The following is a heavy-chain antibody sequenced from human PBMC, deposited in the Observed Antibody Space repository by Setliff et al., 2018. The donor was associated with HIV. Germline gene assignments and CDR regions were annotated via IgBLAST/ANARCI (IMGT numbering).Heavy chain of an antibody. J-gene: IGHJ4*02. CDR1: GGSLSDHY. CDR3: ARDPSSSGWSEGLYYFDP. CDR2: INHSGST. Sequence: KPSETLSLTCAVYGGSLSDHYWSWIRQPPGKGLEWIGEINHSGSTNYNPSLRSRVSISVDTSKNQFSLRLSSVTAADTAVYYCARDPSSSGWSEGLYYFDPWGRGTLVTVSS. D-gene: IGHD6-19*01. V-gene: IGHV4-34*01.